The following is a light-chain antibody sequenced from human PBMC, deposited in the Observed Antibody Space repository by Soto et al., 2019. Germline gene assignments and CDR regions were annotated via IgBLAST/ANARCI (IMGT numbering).Light chain of an antibody. Sequence: SQMTQSPSSLSASVGDRVTITCRASQTISSYLNWYQQKPGKAPQLLIYSASSLQSGVPSRFSGRESGTDFTLTISSLQPEDFSTYYCQQSYSTPYTFGQGTNLEIK. V-gene: IGKV1-39*01. CDR3: QQSYSTPYT. CDR1: QTISSY. CDR2: SAS. J-gene: IGKJ2*01.